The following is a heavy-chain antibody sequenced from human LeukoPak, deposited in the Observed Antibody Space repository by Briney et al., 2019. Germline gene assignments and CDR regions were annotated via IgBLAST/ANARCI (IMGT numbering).Heavy chain of an antibody. CDR1: GFTFSSYA. CDR2: VSYNGRNK. Sequence: PGGSLRLSCAASGFTFSSYAMHWVRQAPGKGLDWVAVVSYNGRNKYHADSVKGRFTISRDNSKNTLYLQMNSLRAEDTAVYYCAKDRGRGIAMVTSYYYYGTDDWGQGTTVTVSS. D-gene: IGHD5-18*01. V-gene: IGHV3-30*18. CDR3: AKDRGRGIAMVTSYYYYGTDD. J-gene: IGHJ6*02.